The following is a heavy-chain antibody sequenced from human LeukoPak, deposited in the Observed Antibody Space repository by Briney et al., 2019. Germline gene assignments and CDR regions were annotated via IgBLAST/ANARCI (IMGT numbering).Heavy chain of an antibody. CDR2: IYYTGST. Sequence: SETLSLTCTVSGGSISSSNYYWGWIRQPPGKGLEWIGSIYYTGSTYYNPSLKSRVTISVDTSKNQFSLKLSSVTAADTAVYYCARGGGGGSDYWGQGTLVTVSS. CDR3: ARGGGGGSDY. D-gene: IGHD1-26*01. J-gene: IGHJ4*02. V-gene: IGHV4-39*07. CDR1: GGSISSSNYY.